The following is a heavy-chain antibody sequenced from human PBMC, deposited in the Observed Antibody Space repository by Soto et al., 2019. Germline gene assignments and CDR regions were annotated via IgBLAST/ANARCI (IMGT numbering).Heavy chain of an antibody. Sequence: GGSLRLSCAASGFTFSDYYMTWIRQAPGKGLEWVSHISSSGSTIYYADSVKGRFTISRDNAENSLYLQMNSLRAEGTAVYYCARDKGSSGWYYWGQGTLVTVSS. CDR2: ISSSGSTI. CDR3: ARDKGSSGWYY. D-gene: IGHD6-19*01. J-gene: IGHJ4*02. CDR1: GFTFSDYY. V-gene: IGHV3-11*01.